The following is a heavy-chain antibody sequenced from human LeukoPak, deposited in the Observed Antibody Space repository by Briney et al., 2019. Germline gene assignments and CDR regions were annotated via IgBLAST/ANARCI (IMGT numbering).Heavy chain of an antibody. CDR3: AREGSVVVPAAMAFVD. V-gene: IGHV1-2*04. CDR1: GYTFTGYY. CDR2: INPNSGGT. J-gene: IGHJ4*02. D-gene: IGHD2-2*01. Sequence: ASVKVSCKASGYTFTGYYMHWVRQAPGQGLEWMGWINPNSGGTNYGQKFQGWVTMTRDTSISTAYMELSRLRSDDTAVYYCAREGSVVVPAAMAFVDWGQGTLVTVSS.